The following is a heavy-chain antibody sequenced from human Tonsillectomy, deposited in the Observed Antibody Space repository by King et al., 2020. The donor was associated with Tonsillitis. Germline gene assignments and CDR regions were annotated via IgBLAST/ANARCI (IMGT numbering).Heavy chain of an antibody. CDR3: ARGGYCSSTSCRPADAFDI. J-gene: IGHJ3*02. V-gene: IGHV4-30-2*01. D-gene: IGHD2-2*01. CDR2: IYHSGST. CDR1: GGSISSGGYS. Sequence: QLQESGSGLVKPSQTLSFTCAVSGGSISSGGYSWSCIRQPPGKGLEWICYIYHSGSTYYNPSLKIRVTISVDRSKNQFSLKLSSVTAADTAVYYCARGGYCSSTSCRPADAFDIWGQATMVTVSS.